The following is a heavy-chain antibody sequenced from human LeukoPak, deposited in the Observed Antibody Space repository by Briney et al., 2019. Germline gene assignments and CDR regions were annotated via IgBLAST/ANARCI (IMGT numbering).Heavy chain of an antibody. CDR3: AELGITMIGGV. Sequence: GGSLRLSCAASGFTFRSYAMSWVRQAPGKGLEWVSGISPSGDIAYYADSVKGRFTISRDNAKNSLYLQMNSLRAEDTAVYYCAELGITMIGGVWGKGTTVTISS. J-gene: IGHJ6*04. D-gene: IGHD3-10*02. CDR1: GFTFRSYA. CDR2: ISPSGDIA. V-gene: IGHV3-23*01.